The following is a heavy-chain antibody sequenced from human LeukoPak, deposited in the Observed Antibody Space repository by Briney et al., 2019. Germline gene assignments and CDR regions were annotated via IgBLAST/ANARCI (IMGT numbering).Heavy chain of an antibody. Sequence: SVKVSCKASGYTFTSYAMNWVRQAPGQGLEWMGGIIPIFDTADNAQKFQGRLTITADESTSTAYMELSSLRAEDTAVYYCARDLLGSATSYSSGAWDYWGQGTLVTVSS. V-gene: IGHV1-69*13. J-gene: IGHJ4*02. CDR1: GYTFTSYA. D-gene: IGHD3-9*01. CDR3: ARDLLGSATSYSSGAWDY. CDR2: IIPIFDTA.